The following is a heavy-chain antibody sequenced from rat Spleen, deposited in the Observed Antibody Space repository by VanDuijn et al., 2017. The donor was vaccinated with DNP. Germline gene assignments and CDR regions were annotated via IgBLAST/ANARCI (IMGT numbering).Heavy chain of an antibody. Sequence: EAQLVESGGGLAQPGRSLKLSCAASGFTFSDLYMAWVRQAPTKGLEWVASISPSGSNTYYRDFVKGRFTISRDNAKDTQYLQMDSLTSEDTATYYCASSAGTTVDYFDFWGQGVMVTVSS. D-gene: IGHD1-1*01. J-gene: IGHJ2*01. V-gene: IGHV5S13*01. CDR1: GFTFSDLY. CDR2: ISPSGSNT. CDR3: ASSAGTTVDYFDF.